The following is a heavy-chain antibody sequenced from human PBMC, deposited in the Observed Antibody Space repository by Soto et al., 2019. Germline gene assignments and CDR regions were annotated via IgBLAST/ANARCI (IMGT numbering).Heavy chain of an antibody. D-gene: IGHD2-21*01. CDR2: ISAYNGNT. CDR3: ARDAFCGGAPRCGGMDV. CDR1: GYLLTSEG. J-gene: IGHJ6*02. V-gene: IGHV1-18*01. Sequence: XPVKVSCKTSGYLLTSEGVIWVRQSPGQGLEWMGRISAYNGNTDYAQKFRGRVTLTTDTSTSTAYMELRSLRSDDTAVYYCARDAFCGGAPRCGGMDVWGQRTTVTVSS.